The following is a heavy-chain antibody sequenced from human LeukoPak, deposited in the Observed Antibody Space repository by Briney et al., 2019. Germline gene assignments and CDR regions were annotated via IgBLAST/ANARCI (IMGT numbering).Heavy chain of an antibody. CDR2: ISSSSSYI. V-gene: IGHV3-21*01. Sequence: GGSLRLSCAASGFTFSSYSMNWVRQAPGKGLEWVSSISSSSSYIYYADSVKGRFTISRDNAKNSLYLQMNSLRAEDTAVYYCASRLMATRAFDIWGQGTMVTVSS. CDR3: ASRLMATRAFDI. J-gene: IGHJ3*02. CDR1: GFTFSSYS. D-gene: IGHD5-24*01.